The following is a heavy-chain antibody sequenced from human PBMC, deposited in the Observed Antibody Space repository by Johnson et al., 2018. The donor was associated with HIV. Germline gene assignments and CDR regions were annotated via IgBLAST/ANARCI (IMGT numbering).Heavy chain of an antibody. Sequence: QVQLVESGGGVVQPGRSLRLSCATSGFTFSSFGMHWVRQAPGKGLEWVAVISYDGSNKYYADSVKGRFIISRDNSKNTLYLQMNSLRSEDTGVFYCAKGDLDCTDDFCYVDAFDMWCQGTMVTVSS. J-gene: IGHJ3*02. D-gene: IGHD3/OR15-3a*01. CDR1: GFTFSSFG. V-gene: IGHV3-30*18. CDR2: ISYDGSNK. CDR3: AKGDLDCTDDFCYVDAFDM.